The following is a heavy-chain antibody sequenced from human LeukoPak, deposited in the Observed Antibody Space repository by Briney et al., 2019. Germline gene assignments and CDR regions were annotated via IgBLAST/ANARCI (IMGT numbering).Heavy chain of an antibody. CDR2: IYSGGST. D-gene: IGHD4-23*01. CDR3: ARATVATPKFDY. J-gene: IGHJ4*02. Sequence: GGSLRLSCAASGFTVSSNYMSWVRQAPGKGLEWVSVIYSGGSTYYADSVKGRFTISRDNSKNTLYLQMNSLRAEDTAVYYCARATVATPKFDYWGQGTLVTVSS. V-gene: IGHV3-66*01. CDR1: GFTVSSNY.